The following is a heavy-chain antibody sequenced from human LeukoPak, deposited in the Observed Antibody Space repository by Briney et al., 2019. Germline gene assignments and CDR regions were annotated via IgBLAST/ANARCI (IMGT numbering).Heavy chain of an antibody. CDR3: ARVLWFGELRWFDP. CDR1: GGSISSYY. J-gene: IGHJ5*02. Sequence: SETLSLTCTVSGGSISSYYWSWIRQPPGKGLEWIGYIYYSGSTNYNPSLKSRVTISVDTSKNQFSLKLSSVTAADTAVYYCARVLWFGELRWFDPWGQGTLVTVSS. V-gene: IGHV4-59*01. D-gene: IGHD3-10*01. CDR2: IYYSGST.